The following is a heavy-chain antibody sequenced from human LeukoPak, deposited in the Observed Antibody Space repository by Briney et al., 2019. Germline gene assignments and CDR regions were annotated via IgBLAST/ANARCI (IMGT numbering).Heavy chain of an antibody. V-gene: IGHV3-7*01. D-gene: IGHD3-16*02. J-gene: IGHJ6*02. CDR2: IKQDGSEK. Sequence: GGDLRLSCAATGFTYSSYWMSWVRQAPGKGLEWVANIKQDGSEKYYVDSVKGRFTISRDNAKNSLYLQMNSLRAEDTAVYYCAREYYDYVWGSYRYHGMDVWGQGTTVTVSS. CDR1: GFTYSSYW. CDR3: AREYYDYVWGSYRYHGMDV.